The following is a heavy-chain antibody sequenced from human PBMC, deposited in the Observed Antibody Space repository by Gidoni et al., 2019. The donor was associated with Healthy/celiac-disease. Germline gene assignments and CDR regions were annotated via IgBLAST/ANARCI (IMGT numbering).Heavy chain of an antibody. V-gene: IGHV3-30*18. Sequence: QVQLVECGGGVVQPGRSLRDSCAAAGVTFRSNGMHWVRQAPGKGLEWVAVISYDGSTKYYADSVKGRFTISRDNSKSTLYLQMNSLRAEDTAVYYCAKVGVQLSGRAPDACDIWGQGTMVTVSS. CDR1: GVTFRSNG. J-gene: IGHJ3*02. CDR2: ISYDGSTK. CDR3: AKVGVQLSGRAPDACDI. D-gene: IGHD5-18*01.